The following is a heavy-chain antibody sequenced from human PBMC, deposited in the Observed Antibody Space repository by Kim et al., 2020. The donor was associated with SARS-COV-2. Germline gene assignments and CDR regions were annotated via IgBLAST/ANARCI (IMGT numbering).Heavy chain of an antibody. CDR2: INTNTGNP. Sequence: ASVKVSCKASGYTFTSYAMNWVRQAPGQGLEWMGWINTNTGNPTYAQGFTGRFVFSLDTSVSTAYLQISSLKAEDTAVYYCARGAERLLWFGELWYWGQGTLVTVSS. J-gene: IGHJ4*02. V-gene: IGHV7-4-1*02. D-gene: IGHD3-10*01. CDR1: GYTFTSYA. CDR3: ARGAERLLWFGELWY.